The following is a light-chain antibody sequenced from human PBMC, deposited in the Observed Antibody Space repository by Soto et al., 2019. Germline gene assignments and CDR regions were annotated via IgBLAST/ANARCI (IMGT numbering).Light chain of an antibody. Sequence: DIQMTHSPSTLSVTVGDRVTITCRASQTISSWLAWYQQKPGKAPKLLSYKASTLKSGVPSRLSGSGSGTEFTLTISSLQPDGFATYDCQHYNSYSEAFGQGTKVDIK. CDR1: QTISSW. CDR3: QHYNSYSEA. CDR2: KAS. V-gene: IGKV1-5*03. J-gene: IGKJ1*01.